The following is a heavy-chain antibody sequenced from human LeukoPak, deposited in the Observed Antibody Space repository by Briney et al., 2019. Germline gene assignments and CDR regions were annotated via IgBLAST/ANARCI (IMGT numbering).Heavy chain of an antibody. CDR2: IYSGGST. CDR1: EFSLGRNY. D-gene: IGHD6-13*01. Sequence: GGSLRLSCAASEFSLGRNYMTSVRQAPGKELEGVSLIYSGGSTYYADWVKGRFTISRDNSKITLYLQMNSLRAEDTAVYYCARDPAAGIYYYDYYYMDVWGKGTTVTVSS. CDR3: ARDPAAGIYYYDYYYMDV. J-gene: IGHJ6*03. V-gene: IGHV3-66*01.